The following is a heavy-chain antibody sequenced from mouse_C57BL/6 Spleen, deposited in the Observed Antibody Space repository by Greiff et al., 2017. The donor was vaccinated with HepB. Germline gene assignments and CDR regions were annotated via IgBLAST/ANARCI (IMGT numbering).Heavy chain of an antibody. CDR2: IRNKANNHAT. D-gene: IGHD2-2*01. V-gene: IGHV6-6*01. Sequence: EVKLMESGGGLVQPGGSMKLSCAASGFTFSDAWMDWVRQSPEKGLEWVAEIRNKANNHATYYAESVKGRFTISRDDSKSSVYLQMNSLRAEDTGIYYCTLLWLRYYAMDYWGQGTSVTVSS. CDR1: GFTFSDAW. CDR3: TLLWLRYYAMDY. J-gene: IGHJ4*01.